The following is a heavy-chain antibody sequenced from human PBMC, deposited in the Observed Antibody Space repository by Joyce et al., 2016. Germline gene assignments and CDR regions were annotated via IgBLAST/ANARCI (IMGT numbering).Heavy chain of an antibody. V-gene: IGHV3-21*01. Sequence: EVQLVESGGGLVKPGESLRLSCTASGSIFSSYSMTWVRQAPGKGLEWVSSISRDNTYIFHADSVKGRFTISRDNARNSLYLQMNSLRAEDTAVYYCARDVLTTVTKAYGYWGQGTLVAVSS. CDR3: ARDVLTTVTKAYGY. D-gene: IGHD4-11*01. CDR2: ISRDNTYI. J-gene: IGHJ4*02. CDR1: GSIFSSYS.